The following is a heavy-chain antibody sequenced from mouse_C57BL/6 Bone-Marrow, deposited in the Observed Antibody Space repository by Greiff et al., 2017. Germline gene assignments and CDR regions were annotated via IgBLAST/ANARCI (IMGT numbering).Heavy chain of an antibody. Sequence: EVHLVESGGGLVKPGGSLKLSCAASVFTFSSYAMSWVRQTPEKRLEWVAIISDGGSYTYYPDNVKGRFTVSRDNAKHNLYLQMSHLKSEDTAMYYCARYYSNSWFAYWGQGTLVTVSA. CDR3: ARYYSNSWFAY. V-gene: IGHV5-4*01. D-gene: IGHD2-5*01. CDR2: ISDGGSYT. J-gene: IGHJ3*01. CDR1: VFTFSSYA.